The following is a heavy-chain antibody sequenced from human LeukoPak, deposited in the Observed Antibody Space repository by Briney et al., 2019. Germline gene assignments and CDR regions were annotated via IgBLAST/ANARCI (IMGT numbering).Heavy chain of an antibody. D-gene: IGHD2-15*01. CDR2: ISGSGAGT. V-gene: IGHV3-23*01. CDR1: GFTSSSYA. J-gene: IGHJ4*02. CDR3: AKAYCSTSLCYWNY. Sequence: GGSLRLSCAASGFTSSSYAMNWVRQAPGQGLEWVSGISGSGAGTNYADSVKGRFTISRDNSKNTLYLQMNSLRAEDTAVYYCAKAYCSTSLCYWNYWGQGTLVTVSS.